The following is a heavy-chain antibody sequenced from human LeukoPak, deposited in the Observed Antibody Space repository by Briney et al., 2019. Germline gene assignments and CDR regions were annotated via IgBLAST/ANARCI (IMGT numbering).Heavy chain of an antibody. D-gene: IGHD3-3*02. CDR2: LYSGSDT. CDR3: ARVGDHFHWYLDL. Sequence: GGSLRLSCAASGFSVSLNYMNWVRQAPGKGLEWVSILYSGSDTYNADSVKGRFTISRDSSKNMLFLHVNSLRAEDTAVYYCARVGDHFHWYLDLWGRGTLVTVSS. V-gene: IGHV3-53*01. J-gene: IGHJ2*01. CDR1: GFSVSLNY.